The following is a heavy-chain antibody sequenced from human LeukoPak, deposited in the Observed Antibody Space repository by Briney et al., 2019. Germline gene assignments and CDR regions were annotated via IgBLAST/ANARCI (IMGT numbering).Heavy chain of an antibody. D-gene: IGHD3-16*01. Sequence: SETLSLTCTVSGGSISSSSYYWGWIRQPPGKGLEWIGSIYYSGSTYYNPSLKSRVTISVDTSKNQFSLKLNSVTAADTAVYYCAGRLYYGYYYCYYMDVWGKGTTVTISS. CDR1: GGSISSSSYY. J-gene: IGHJ6*03. V-gene: IGHV4-39*07. CDR2: IYYSGST. CDR3: AGRLYYGYYYCYYMDV.